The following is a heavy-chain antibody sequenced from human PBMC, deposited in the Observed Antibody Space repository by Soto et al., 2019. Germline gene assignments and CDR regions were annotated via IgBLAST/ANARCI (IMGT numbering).Heavy chain of an antibody. CDR1: GGTFSSYA. J-gene: IGHJ4*02. CDR3: ASEGVRDSGTGIFAY. Sequence: QVQLVQSGAEVKKPGSSVKVSCKASGGTFSSYAISWVRQAPGQGLEWMGGIIPIFGTANYAQRFQGRVTMTAAESTSAAYMELSWLRSEDTAVYCCASEGVRDSGTGIFAYWGQGTRVTVSS. CDR2: IIPIFGTA. D-gene: IGHD6-13*01. V-gene: IGHV1-69*12.